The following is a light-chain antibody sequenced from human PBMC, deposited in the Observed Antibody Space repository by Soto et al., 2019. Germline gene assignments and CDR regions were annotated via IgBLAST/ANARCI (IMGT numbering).Light chain of an antibody. Sequence: QSALTQPASVSGSPGQSITISCTGTSSDVGSYNLVSWYQQHPGKAPKLMIYEGSKRPSGVSNRFSGSKSGNTASLTISGFQAEDEADYYCCSYEGSIDFGTGTKVTVL. J-gene: IGLJ1*01. CDR3: CSYEGSID. CDR1: SSDVGSYNL. CDR2: EGS. V-gene: IGLV2-23*01.